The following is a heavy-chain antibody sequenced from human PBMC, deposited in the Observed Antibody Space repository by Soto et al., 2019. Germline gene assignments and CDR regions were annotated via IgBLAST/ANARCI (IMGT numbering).Heavy chain of an antibody. CDR1: GGSLSGHY. D-gene: IGHD6-6*01. CDR2: INHSGST. Sequence: PSETLSLTCAVYGGSLSGHYWNWIRQPPGKGLEWIGEINHSGSTKYNPSLKSRVTMSVDTSKNQFSLNLRSVTAADTAVYYCARVWGSSSPIFDYWGQGTLVTVSS. V-gene: IGHV4-34*01. CDR3: ARVWGSSSPIFDY. J-gene: IGHJ4*02.